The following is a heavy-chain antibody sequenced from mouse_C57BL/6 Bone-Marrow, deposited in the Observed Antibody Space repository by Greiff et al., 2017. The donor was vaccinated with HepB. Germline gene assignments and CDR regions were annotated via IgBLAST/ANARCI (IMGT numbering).Heavy chain of an antibody. CDR2: ISNGGGST. Sequence: DVMLVESGGGLVQPGGSLKLSCAASGFTFSDYYMYWVRQTPEKRLEWVAYISNGGGSTYYPDTVKGRFTISRDNAKNTLYLQMSRLKSEDTAMYYCARHNYGSSWYFDVWGTGTTVTVSS. J-gene: IGHJ1*03. D-gene: IGHD1-1*01. V-gene: IGHV5-12*01. CDR3: ARHNYGSSWYFDV. CDR1: GFTFSDYY.